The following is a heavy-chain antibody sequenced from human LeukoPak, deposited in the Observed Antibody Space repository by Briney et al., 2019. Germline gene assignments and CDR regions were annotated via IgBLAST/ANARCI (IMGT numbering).Heavy chain of an antibody. Sequence: GGSLRLSCAASGFTFSSDSMNWVRQAPGKGLEWVSYISSSSSTIYYADSVKGRFTISRDNAKNSLYLQMNSLRDEDTAVYYCARGIGYCGGDCWPGFDYWGQGTLVTVSS. CDR2: ISSSSSTI. J-gene: IGHJ4*02. CDR3: ARGIGYCGGDCWPGFDY. D-gene: IGHD2-21*01. V-gene: IGHV3-48*02. CDR1: GFTFSSDS.